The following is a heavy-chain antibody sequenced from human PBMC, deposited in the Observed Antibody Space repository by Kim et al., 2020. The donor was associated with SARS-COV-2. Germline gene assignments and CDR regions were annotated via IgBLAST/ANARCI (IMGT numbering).Heavy chain of an antibody. J-gene: IGHJ2*01. V-gene: IGHV3-74*01. CDR3: ARGVSDGYFDL. CDR1: GFTFSSYW. CDR2: INRDGSGT. D-gene: IGHD2-21*02. Sequence: GGSLRLSCTASGFTFSSYWMHWVRQVPGKGLVWVSRINRDGSGTNCAESVKGRFTISRDNANNMLYLQMNSLRGEDAAVYYCARGVSDGYFDLWGRGTLVTVSS.